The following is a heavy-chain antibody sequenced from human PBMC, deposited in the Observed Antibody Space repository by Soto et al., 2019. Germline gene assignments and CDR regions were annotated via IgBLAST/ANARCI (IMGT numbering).Heavy chain of an antibody. V-gene: IGHV3-23*01. D-gene: IGHD6-6*01. J-gene: IGHJ3*01. CDR1: GFTFSRYV. CDR3: AKHLPTEGGGSSSGAFDV. Sequence: EVQLLESGGGLVQPGGSLRLSCAASGFTFSRYVMSWVRQAPGKGLEWVSVINGAGVGPEYADSVKGRFTISRDNSKNTLYVQMNFLRADDTAVYFCAKHLPTEGGGSSSGAFDVWGQGTMVTVSS. CDR2: INGAGVGP.